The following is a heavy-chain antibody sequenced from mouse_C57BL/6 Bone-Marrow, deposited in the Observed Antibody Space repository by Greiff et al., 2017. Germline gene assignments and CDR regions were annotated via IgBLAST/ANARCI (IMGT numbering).Heavy chain of an antibody. J-gene: IGHJ4*01. CDR1: GFTFSDYY. CDR2: ISNGGGST. CDR3: ARHRLWKAMDY. Sequence: EVQLQESGGVLVQPGGSLKLSCAASGFTFSDYYMYWVRQTPEKRLEWVAYISNGGGSTYYPDTVKGRFTISRDNAKNTLYLQMSRLKSEDTTMYDCARHRLWKAMDYWGQGTSVTVSS. V-gene: IGHV5-12*01. D-gene: IGHD1-1*02.